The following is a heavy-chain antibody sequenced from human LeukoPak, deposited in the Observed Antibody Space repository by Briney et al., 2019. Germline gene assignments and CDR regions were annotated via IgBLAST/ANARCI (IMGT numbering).Heavy chain of an antibody. V-gene: IGHV3-30*03. J-gene: IGHJ3*02. Sequence: GGSLRLSCAASGFTFSSYGMHWVRQAPGKGLEWVAVISYDGSNKYYADSVKGRFTISRDNSKNTLYLQMNSLRAEDTAVYYCARGTTGTTSLDIWGQGTMVTVSS. D-gene: IGHD1-7*01. CDR3: ARGTTGTTSLDI. CDR2: ISYDGSNK. CDR1: GFTFSSYG.